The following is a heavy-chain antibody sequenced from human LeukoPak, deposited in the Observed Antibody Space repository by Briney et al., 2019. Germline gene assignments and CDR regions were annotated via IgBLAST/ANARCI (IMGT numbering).Heavy chain of an antibody. D-gene: IGHD6-19*01. CDR3: ARGRAVAGTVTFDY. CDR2: INPNSGGT. CDR1: GYTFTGYY. V-gene: IGHV1-2*02. Sequence: ASVKVSCKASGYTFTGYYMHWVRQAPGQGLEWMGWINPNSGGTNYAQKFQGRVTMTRDTSISTAYMELSSLRSEDTAVYYCARGRAVAGTVTFDYWGQGTLVTVSS. J-gene: IGHJ4*02.